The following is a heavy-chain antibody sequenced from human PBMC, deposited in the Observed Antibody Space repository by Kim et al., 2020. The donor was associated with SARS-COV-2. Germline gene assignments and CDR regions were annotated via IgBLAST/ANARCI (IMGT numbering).Heavy chain of an antibody. CDR3: ARQGGITMVRGALAFDP. V-gene: IGHV4-59*01. Sequence: SETLSLTCTVSGGSISSYYWSWIRQPPGKGLEWIGYIYYSGSTNYNPSLKSRVTISVDTSKNQFSLKLSSVTAADTAVYYCARQGGITMVRGALAFDPWGQGTLVTVSS. D-gene: IGHD3-10*01. J-gene: IGHJ5*02. CDR1: GGSISSYY. CDR2: IYYSGST.